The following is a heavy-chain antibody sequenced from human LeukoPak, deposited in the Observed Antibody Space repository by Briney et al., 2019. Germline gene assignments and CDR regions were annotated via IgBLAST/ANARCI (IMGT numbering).Heavy chain of an antibody. CDR1: GFTFSTYE. CDR2: ISTRATTI. V-gene: IGHV3-48*03. Sequence: GGSLRLSCAASGFTFSTYEMNWVRQAPGKGLEWVSYISTRATTIYYADSVKGRFTISRDNAKNSLYLQMNSLRAEDTAVYYCARLTWLDFDYWGQGTLATVSS. J-gene: IGHJ4*02. CDR3: ARLTWLDFDY. D-gene: IGHD6-19*01.